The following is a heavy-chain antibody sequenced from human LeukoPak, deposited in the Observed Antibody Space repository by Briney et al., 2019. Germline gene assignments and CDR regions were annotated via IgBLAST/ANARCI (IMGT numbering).Heavy chain of an antibody. CDR2: ISSSSSPI. J-gene: IGHJ4*02. V-gene: IGHV3-11*04. CDR1: GFTFSDYY. D-gene: IGHD4-17*01. CDR3: ARGRLYGPDY. Sequence: GGSLRLSRAASGFTFSDYYMNWIRQAPGKGLEWVSYISSSSSPIYYGDSVKGRFTISRDNAKNSLYLQMNSLRAEDTAVYYCARGRLYGPDYWGQGTLVTVSS.